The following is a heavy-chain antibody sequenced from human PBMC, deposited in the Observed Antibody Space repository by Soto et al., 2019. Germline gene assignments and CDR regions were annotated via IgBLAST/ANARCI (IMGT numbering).Heavy chain of an antibody. CDR3: ARGGSCDNWFDP. J-gene: IGHJ5*02. V-gene: IGHV4-31*02. Sequence: QVLLQESGPGLVRPSQTLSLTCVVSSGSITSGGFYWHWVRQRPGEGLEWIGYIFHSGSIYYNPSLRSGVSMSMDTSNDQFSLNLSSVTAADTAVYFCARGGSCDNWFDPWGQGTLVTVSS. CDR1: SGSITSGGFY. D-gene: IGHD3-10*01. CDR2: IFHSGSI.